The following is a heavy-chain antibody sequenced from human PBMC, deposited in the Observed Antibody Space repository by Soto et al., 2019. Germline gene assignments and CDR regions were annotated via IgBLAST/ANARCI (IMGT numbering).Heavy chain of an antibody. Sequence: GASVKVSCKASGYTFTSYYMHWVRQAPGQGLEWMGIINPSGGSTSYAQKFQGRVTMTRDTSTSTVYMELSSLRSEDTAVYYCARDLVKVGVVITTLHWYYYGMDVWGQGTTVTVSS. CDR2: INPSGGST. V-gene: IGHV1-46*01. CDR1: GYTFTSYY. D-gene: IGHD3-22*01. J-gene: IGHJ6*02. CDR3: ARDLVKVGVVITTLHWYYYGMDV.